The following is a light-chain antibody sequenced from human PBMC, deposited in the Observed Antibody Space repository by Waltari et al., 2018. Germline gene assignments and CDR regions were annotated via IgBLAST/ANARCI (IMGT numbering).Light chain of an antibody. CDR3: ATWDDSLNGRV. CDR1: SSHIGINS. CDR2: SNY. J-gene: IGLJ3*02. V-gene: IGLV1-44*01. Sequence: QSVLTQPPLSSGTPGQRVTIHCSGNSSHIGINSVPWYQQLPGTAPKLLIYSNYHRPSGVPDRFSASKSDTSASLAISGLQSEDEADYFCATWDDSLNGRVFGGGTKLAVL.